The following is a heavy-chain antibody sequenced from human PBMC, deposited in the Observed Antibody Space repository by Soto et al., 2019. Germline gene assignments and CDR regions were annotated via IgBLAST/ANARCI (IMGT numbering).Heavy chain of an antibody. J-gene: IGHJ4*02. CDR2: IWYDGSNK. CDR3: AKEGISRKLDFDY. Sequence: GGSLRLSCVASGFTFSSYGMHWVRQAPGKGLEWVAVIWYDGSNKYYADSVKGRFTISRDNSKNTLYLQMNSLRAEDTAVYYCAKEGISRKLDFDYWGQRTLVTVSS. CDR1: GFTFSSYG. V-gene: IGHV3-33*06.